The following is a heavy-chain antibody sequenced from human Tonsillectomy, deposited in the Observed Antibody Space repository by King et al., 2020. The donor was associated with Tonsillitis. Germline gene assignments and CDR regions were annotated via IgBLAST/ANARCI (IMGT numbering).Heavy chain of an antibody. CDR1: GFTFGDYD. J-gene: IGHJ4*02. CDR3: TRAGKNSCFDY. Sequence: VQLVESGGGLVQPGRSLRLSVTASGFTFGDYDMSWFLQAPGKGLEGGGFIRSKAYGGTSEYAASVKGRFTISRDDSKRIAYLQMNSLKTEDTAGYYCTRAGKNSCFDYWGQGTLVTVSS. V-gene: IGHV3-49*03. CDR2: IRSKAYGGTS. D-gene: IGHD2-21*01.